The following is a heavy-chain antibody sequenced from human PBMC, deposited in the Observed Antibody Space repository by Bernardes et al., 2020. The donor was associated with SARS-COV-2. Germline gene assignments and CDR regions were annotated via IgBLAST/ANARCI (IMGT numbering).Heavy chain of an antibody. V-gene: IGHV1-2*02. Sequence: ASVKVSCKASGYTFTGYYMHWVRQAPGQGLEWMGWINPNSGGTNYAQKFQGRVTMTRDTSISTAYMELSRLRSDDTAVYYCARLPWMEPGLGYDILTGYGYYYYGMDVWGQGTTVTVSS. CDR1: GYTFTGYY. CDR2: INPNSGGT. D-gene: IGHD3-9*01. J-gene: IGHJ6*02. CDR3: ARLPWMEPGLGYDILTGYGYYYYGMDV.